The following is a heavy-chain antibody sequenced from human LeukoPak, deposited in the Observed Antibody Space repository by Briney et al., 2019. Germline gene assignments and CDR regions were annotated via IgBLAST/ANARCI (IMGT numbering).Heavy chain of an antibody. Sequence: GGSLRLSCAASGFTVSSNYMSWVRQAPGKGLEWVSIIYSGAGTYYADSVKGRFTISRDNSKNTLYLQMNSLRAEDTGVYFCARKHQVAATPFDYWGQGTPVTVSS. D-gene: IGHD1-26*01. CDR1: GFTVSSNY. CDR2: IYSGAGT. V-gene: IGHV3-66*02. CDR3: ARKHQVAATPFDY. J-gene: IGHJ4*02.